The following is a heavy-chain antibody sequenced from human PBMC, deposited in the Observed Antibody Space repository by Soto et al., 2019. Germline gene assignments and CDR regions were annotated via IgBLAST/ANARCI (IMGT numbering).Heavy chain of an antibody. CDR2: IKQDGSEK. CDR1: GFTFSSYW. Sequence: GGSLRLSCAASGFTFSSYWMSWVRQAPGKGLEWVANIKQDGSEKYYVDSVKGRFTISRDNAKNSLYPQMNSLRAEDTAVYYCARDGPLRDWGSTNAFDIWGQGTMVTVSS. V-gene: IGHV3-7*01. D-gene: IGHD7-27*01. J-gene: IGHJ3*02. CDR3: ARDGPLRDWGSTNAFDI.